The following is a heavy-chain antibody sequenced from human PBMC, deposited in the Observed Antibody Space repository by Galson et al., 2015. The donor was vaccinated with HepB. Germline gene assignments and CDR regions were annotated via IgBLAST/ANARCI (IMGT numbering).Heavy chain of an antibody. J-gene: IGHJ6*02. CDR1: GFTFSSYS. CDR3: ARDNLIQRVWELLYGMDV. V-gene: IGHV3-21*01. D-gene: IGHD1-26*01. Sequence: SLRLSCAASGFTFSSYSMNWVRQAPGKGLEWVSSISSSSSYIYYADSVKGRFTISRDNAKNSLYLQMNSLRAEDTAVYYCARDNLIQRVWELLYGMDVWGQGTTVTVSS. CDR2: ISSSSSYI.